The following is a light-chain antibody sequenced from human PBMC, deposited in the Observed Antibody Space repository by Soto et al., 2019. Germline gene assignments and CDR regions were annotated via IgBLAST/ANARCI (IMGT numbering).Light chain of an antibody. CDR2: GAS. CDR1: QSLDSTS. Sequence: EVVLTQSPGTLSLSPGERATLSCRASQSLDSTSLAWYQQKPGQSPRLVIYGASRRATGIPDRFSGSGSGTNFILTIDRLEHEDFAVYCCQRSGTSPPYIFGAGTRLDIK. CDR3: QRSGTSPPYI. V-gene: IGKV3-20*01. J-gene: IGKJ2*01.